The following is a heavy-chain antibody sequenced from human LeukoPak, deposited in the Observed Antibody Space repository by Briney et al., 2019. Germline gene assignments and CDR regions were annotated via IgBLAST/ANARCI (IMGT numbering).Heavy chain of an antibody. Sequence: SQTLSLTCVISGDSVSSNSAAWNWIRQSPSRGLEWLGRTYYRSKWYNDYAVSVKSRITINPDTSKNQFSLQLNSVTPEDTAVYYCARGVGYSSSWYYSANWFDPWGQGTLVTVSS. J-gene: IGHJ5*02. CDR1: GDSVSSNSAA. V-gene: IGHV6-1*01. CDR3: ARGVGYSSSWYYSANWFDP. CDR2: TYYRSKWYN. D-gene: IGHD6-13*01.